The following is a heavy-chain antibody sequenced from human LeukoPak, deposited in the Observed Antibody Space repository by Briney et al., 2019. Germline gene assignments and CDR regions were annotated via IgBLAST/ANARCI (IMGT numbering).Heavy chain of an antibody. Sequence: GGSLRLSCAASGFTFSSYSMNWVRQAPGKGLEWVSSISSSSSYIYYADSVKGRFTISRDNAKNSLYLQMNSLGAEDTAVYYCARVETGGFDYWGQGTLVTVSS. V-gene: IGHV3-21*01. J-gene: IGHJ4*02. CDR2: ISSSSSYI. CDR1: GFTFSSYS. D-gene: IGHD3-16*01. CDR3: ARVETGGFDY.